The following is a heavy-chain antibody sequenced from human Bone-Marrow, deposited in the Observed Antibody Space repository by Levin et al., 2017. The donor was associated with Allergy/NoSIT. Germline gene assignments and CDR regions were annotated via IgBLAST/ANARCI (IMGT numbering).Heavy chain of an antibody. CDR1: GASIRSGYFY. CDR2: IYENGNT. Sequence: SETLSLTCTVSGASIRSGYFYWNWIRQHPGKGLEWIGYIYENGNTYYNSSLKSRVTISVDTSNNQFSLTLTSVTDADTAVYYCARAASSDSSGFYGADYFDYWGQGALVTVSS. CDR3: ARAASSDSSGFYGADYFDY. D-gene: IGHD3-22*01. V-gene: IGHV4-30-4*01. J-gene: IGHJ4*02.